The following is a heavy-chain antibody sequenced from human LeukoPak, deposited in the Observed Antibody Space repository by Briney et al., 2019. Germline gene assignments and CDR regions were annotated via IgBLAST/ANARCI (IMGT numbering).Heavy chain of an antibody. CDR1: GGSISSGGYY. V-gene: IGHV4-31*03. Sequence: SQTLSLTCTVSGGSISSGGYYWSWIRQHPGKGLEWIGYIYYSGSTYYNPSLKSRVTISVDTSKNQFSLKLSSVTAADTAVYYCARDSYGSGSQNYYYGMDVWGQGTTVTVSS. CDR3: ARDSYGSGSQNYYYGMDV. D-gene: IGHD3-10*01. CDR2: IYYSGST. J-gene: IGHJ6*02.